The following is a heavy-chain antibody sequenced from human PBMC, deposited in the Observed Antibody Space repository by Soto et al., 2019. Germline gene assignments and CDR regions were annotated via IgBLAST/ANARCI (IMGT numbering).Heavy chain of an antibody. D-gene: IGHD3-3*01. CDR1: GFTFSSYA. V-gene: IGHV3-23*01. CDR3: AKGPPCRRIFGVVIIKNYYYYMDV. CDR2: ISGSGGST. Sequence: GGSLRLSCAASGFTFSSYAMSWVRQAPGKGLEWVSAISGSGGSTYYADSVKGRFTISRDNSKNTLYLQMNSLRAEDTAVYYCAKGPPCRRIFGVVIIKNYYYYMDVWGKGTTVTVSS. J-gene: IGHJ6*03.